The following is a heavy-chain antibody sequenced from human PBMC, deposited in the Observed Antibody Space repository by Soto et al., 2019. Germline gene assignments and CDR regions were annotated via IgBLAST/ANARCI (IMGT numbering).Heavy chain of an antibody. V-gene: IGHV3-21*01. CDR3: ARDATLVAFDI. CDR1: GFSFSTYS. CDR2: ISSSSNFI. D-gene: IGHD1-26*01. J-gene: IGHJ3*02. Sequence: EVRLVESGGGLVKPGGSLRLSCAASGFSFSTYSMNWVRQAPGKGLEWVSSISSSSNFIYYADSMKGRFTISRDNAKNSLYLQMNSLRAEDTAVYYCARDATLVAFDIWGQGTMVTVSS.